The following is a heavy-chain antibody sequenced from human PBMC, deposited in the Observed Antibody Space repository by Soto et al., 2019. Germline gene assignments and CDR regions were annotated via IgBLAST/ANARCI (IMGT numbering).Heavy chain of an antibody. CDR1: GFTFSSYA. Sequence: GGSLRLSCAASGFTFSSYAMHWVRQAPGKGLEWVAVISYDGSNKYYADSVKGRFTISRDNSKNTLYLQMNSLRAEDTAVYYCARSDRDGYSSSWYDYYYYGMDVWGQGTTVTVSS. V-gene: IGHV3-30-3*01. J-gene: IGHJ6*02. CDR3: ARSDRDGYSSSWYDYYYYGMDV. CDR2: ISYDGSNK. D-gene: IGHD6-13*01.